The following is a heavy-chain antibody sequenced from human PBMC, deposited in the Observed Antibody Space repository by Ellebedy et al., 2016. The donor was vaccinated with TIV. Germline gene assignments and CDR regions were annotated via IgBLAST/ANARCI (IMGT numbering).Heavy chain of an antibody. CDR2: IYPGDSDT. D-gene: IGHD3-10*01. CDR1: GYSFTNYW. Sequence: GESLKISCKGSGYSFTNYWIGWVRQMPGKGLEWMGLIYPGDSDTRYSPSFQGQVTISVDKSISAAYLQRSSLKASDTAMYYCANQGDSGSYVVFDYWGQGTLVTVSS. V-gene: IGHV5-51*01. CDR3: ANQGDSGSYVVFDY. J-gene: IGHJ4*02.